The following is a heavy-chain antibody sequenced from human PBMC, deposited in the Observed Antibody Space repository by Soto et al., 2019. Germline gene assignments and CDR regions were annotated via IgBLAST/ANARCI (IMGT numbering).Heavy chain of an antibody. V-gene: IGHV1-18*01. J-gene: IGHJ4*02. D-gene: IGHD4-4*01. CDR2: ISAYNGNT. CDR3: ARDRSAVTTLPGDFDY. CDR1: GYTFTSYG. Sequence: ASGKVSCKASGYTFTSYGISWVRQAPGQGLEWMGWISAYNGNTNYAQKLQGRVTMTTDTSTSTAYMELRSLRSDDTAVYYCARDRSAVTTLPGDFDYWGQGTLVTVSS.